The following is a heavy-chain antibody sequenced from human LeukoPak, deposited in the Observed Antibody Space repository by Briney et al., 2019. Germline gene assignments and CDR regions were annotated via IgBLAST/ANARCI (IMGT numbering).Heavy chain of an antibody. CDR2: IYTSGST. Sequence: SETLSFTCTVSGGSISSYYWSWIRQPGGKGLEWIGRIYTSGSTNYYPSLKSRVTMSADTSKNQFSLKLSSVTAADTAVYYCARDQYSYGGHYFDYWGQGTLVTVSS. CDR3: ARDQYSYGGHYFDY. V-gene: IGHV4-4*07. CDR1: GGSISSYY. D-gene: IGHD5-18*01. J-gene: IGHJ4*02.